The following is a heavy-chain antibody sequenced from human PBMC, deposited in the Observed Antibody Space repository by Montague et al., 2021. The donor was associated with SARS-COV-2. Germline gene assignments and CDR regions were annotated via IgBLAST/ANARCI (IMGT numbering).Heavy chain of an antibody. CDR1: GFSFSSYH. J-gene: IGHJ3*02. V-gene: IGHV3-23*01. CDR3: ARVQGITMIVVVIGTFDI. Sequence: SLRLSCAASGFSFSSYHMNWVRQAPGKGLEWVSGIIEPGGAALYADSVKGRFTIFRDRSTDKLYLQMNSLRAADTAVYYCARVQGITMIVVVIGTFDIWGQGTMVTVSS. D-gene: IGHD3-22*01. CDR2: IIEPGGAA.